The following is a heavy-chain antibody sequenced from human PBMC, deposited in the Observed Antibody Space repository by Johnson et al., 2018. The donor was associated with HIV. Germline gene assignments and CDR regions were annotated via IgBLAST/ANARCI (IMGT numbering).Heavy chain of an antibody. J-gene: IGHJ3*02. Sequence: VQLVESGGGVVQPGRSLRVSCAASGFTFSDYSMSWIRQAPGKGLEWVSVIYSGGRTYYADSVKGRFTISRDNSKNTLYLQMNSLRAEDTAVYYCARDKVGVSAFDIWGQGTMVTVSS. V-gene: IGHV3-66*01. D-gene: IGHD3-16*01. CDR2: IYSGGRT. CDR1: GFTFSDYS. CDR3: ARDKVGVSAFDI.